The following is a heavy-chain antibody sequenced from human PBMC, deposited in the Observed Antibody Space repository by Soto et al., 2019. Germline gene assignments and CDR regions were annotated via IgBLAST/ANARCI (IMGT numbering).Heavy chain of an antibody. V-gene: IGHV3-74*01. Sequence: EVQLVESGGGLVQPGGSLRLSCAVSGFTFSDYWMHWVRQAPGMGLVWVSTISPDGTIPDYADSVKGRLAISRDNAKSTLFLQINSLRPEDTAVYYCARFRGEAFDIWGQGTMVNASS. CDR1: GFTFSDYW. J-gene: IGHJ3*02. CDR3: ARFRGEAFDI. CDR2: ISPDGTIP. D-gene: IGHD3-10*01.